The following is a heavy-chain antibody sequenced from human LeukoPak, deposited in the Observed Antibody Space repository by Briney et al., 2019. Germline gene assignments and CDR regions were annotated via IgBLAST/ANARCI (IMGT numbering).Heavy chain of an antibody. D-gene: IGHD1-14*01. CDR1: GFTFSSYT. J-gene: IGHJ3*02. CDR3: ASLAGENLHTSDSTAGDDAFDI. V-gene: IGHV3-23*01. Sequence: TGGSLRLSCAASGFTFSSYTMSWVRQAPGKGLEWVSAISGSGGSTYYADSVKGRFTISRDNSKNTLYLQMGSLRAEDMAVYYCASLAGENLHTSDSTAGDDAFDIWGQGTMVTVSS. CDR2: ISGSGGST.